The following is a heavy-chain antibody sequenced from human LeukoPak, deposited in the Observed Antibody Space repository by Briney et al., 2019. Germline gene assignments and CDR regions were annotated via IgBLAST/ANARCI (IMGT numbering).Heavy chain of an antibody. CDR3: ARDRTDSSSWRNYGEFDY. D-gene: IGHD6-13*01. CDR2: LYTSGRT. J-gene: IGHJ4*02. CDR1: GGSISSGSYD. Sequence: SETLSLTCTVSGGSISSGSYDWYWIRQPAGKGLEWIGHLYTSGRTSYNPSLKSRVTISVDTSKNQFSLKLSSVTAADTAVYYCARDRTDSSSWRNYGEFDYWGQGTLVTVSS. V-gene: IGHV4-61*09.